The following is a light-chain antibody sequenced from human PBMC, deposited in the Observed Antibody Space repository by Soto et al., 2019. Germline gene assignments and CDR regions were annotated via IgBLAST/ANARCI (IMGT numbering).Light chain of an antibody. Sequence: QSALAQPASVSGSPGQSIAISCTGTSSDVGGYNYVSWYQQHPGKAPKLLISEVSIRPSGVSDRFSGSKSGNTASLTISGLQNEDEADYYCSSFTSAYTFVFGSGTKVTVL. J-gene: IGLJ1*01. CDR3: SSFTSAYTFV. CDR2: EVS. CDR1: SSDVGGYNY. V-gene: IGLV2-14*01.